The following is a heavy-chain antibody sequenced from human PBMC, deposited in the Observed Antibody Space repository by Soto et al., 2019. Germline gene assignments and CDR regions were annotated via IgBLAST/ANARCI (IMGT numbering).Heavy chain of an antibody. CDR3: ARDSPLWFGELSGSCLDY. CDR1: GFTFSSYS. D-gene: IGHD3-10*01. V-gene: IGHV3-21*01. Sequence: PGGSLRLSCAASGFTFSSYSMNWVRQAPGKGLEWVSSISSSSSYIYYADSVKGRFTISRDNAKNSLYLQMNSLRAEDTAVYYCARDSPLWFGELSGSCLDYLGQATLVTVS. J-gene: IGHJ4*02. CDR2: ISSSSSYI.